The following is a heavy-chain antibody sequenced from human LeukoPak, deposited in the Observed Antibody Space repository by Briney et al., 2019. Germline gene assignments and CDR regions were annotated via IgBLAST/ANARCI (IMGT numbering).Heavy chain of an antibody. Sequence: GSLRLSCAASGFPFSNYAMHLVRQPPGKGLEWIGSIYYSGSTYYNPSLKSRVTISVDTSKNQFSLKLSSVTAAYTAVYYYARLFWGSYRAFDYWGQGTLVTVSS. D-gene: IGHD3-16*02. CDR1: GFPFSNYA. V-gene: IGHV4-39*01. CDR2: IYYSGST. J-gene: IGHJ4*02. CDR3: ARLFWGSYRAFDY.